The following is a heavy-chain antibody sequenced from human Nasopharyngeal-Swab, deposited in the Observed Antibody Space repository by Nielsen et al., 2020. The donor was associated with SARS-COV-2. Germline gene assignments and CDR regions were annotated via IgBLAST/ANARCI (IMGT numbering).Heavy chain of an antibody. J-gene: IGHJ4*02. CDR1: GFNFSSYS. CDR2: IKQGGSET. D-gene: IGHD6-6*01. CDR3: ATEPIAARQDY. V-gene: IGHV3-7*01. Sequence: GESLKISCAVSGFNFSSYSMSWVRQAPGKGLEWLATIKQGGSETFYVASVKGRFTISSDDSKNSVYLQMNSLRAEDTAVYYCATEPIAARQDYWGQGTLVTVSS.